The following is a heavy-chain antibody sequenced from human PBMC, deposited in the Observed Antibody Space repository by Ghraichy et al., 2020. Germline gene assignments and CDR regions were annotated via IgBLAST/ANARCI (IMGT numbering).Heavy chain of an antibody. CDR2: IYYSGST. V-gene: IGHV4-59*01. CDR3: ARFSRTFGGVINDY. D-gene: IGHD3-16*01. Sequence: SETLSLTCTVSGGSISSYYWSWIRQPPGKGLEWIGYIYYSGSTNYNPSLKSRVTISVDTSKNQFSLKLSSVTTADTAVYYCARFSRTFGGVINDYWGQGTLVTVSS. CDR1: GGSISSYY. J-gene: IGHJ4*02.